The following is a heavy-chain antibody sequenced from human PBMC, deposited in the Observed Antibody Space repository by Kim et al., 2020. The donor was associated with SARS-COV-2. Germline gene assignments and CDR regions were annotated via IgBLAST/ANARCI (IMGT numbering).Heavy chain of an antibody. J-gene: IGHJ6*01. D-gene: IGHD2-15*01. Sequence: GGSLRLSCVASGFTFSDYGMHWVRQVPGKGLEWVAVIRYGGSATYYADSVKGRFTISRDNSKNTVNLKMSSLRVEDTAVYHCATDRGRATYSSYHVWG. CDR1: GFTFSDYG. CDR2: IRYGGSAT. V-gene: IGHV3-33*01. CDR3: ATDRGRATYSSYHV.